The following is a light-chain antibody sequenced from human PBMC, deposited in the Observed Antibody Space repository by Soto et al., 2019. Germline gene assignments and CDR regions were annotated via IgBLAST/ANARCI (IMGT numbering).Light chain of an antibody. CDR2: DAS. V-gene: IGKV1-5*01. CDR3: QQYNNYSRT. Sequence: DIQMTQSPSTLSASVGDRVTITCRASQSISSWLAWYQQKPGKAPKLLIYDASSLESGVPSRFSGSGSGTEFTLTISSLQPDDFATYYCQQYNNYSRTFGQGTKLEIK. CDR1: QSISSW. J-gene: IGKJ2*01.